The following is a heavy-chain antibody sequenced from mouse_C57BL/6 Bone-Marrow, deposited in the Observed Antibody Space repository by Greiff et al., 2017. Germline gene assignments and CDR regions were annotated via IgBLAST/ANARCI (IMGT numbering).Heavy chain of an antibody. D-gene: IGHD2-3*01. V-gene: IGHV14-4*01. CDR1: GFTFNDDY. CDR3: SSFDGNYFDF. J-gene: IGHJ2*01. CDR2: IDPEIGDT. Sequence: EVQLQQSGPELVRPGASVKISCTASGFTFNDDYIHWVKQRPEQGLEWIGWIDPEIGDTEYASKFQGKATITSDTSSRTAYLQLSSLTSEDTAVYYCSSFDGNYFDFGGRGNPPTVAA.